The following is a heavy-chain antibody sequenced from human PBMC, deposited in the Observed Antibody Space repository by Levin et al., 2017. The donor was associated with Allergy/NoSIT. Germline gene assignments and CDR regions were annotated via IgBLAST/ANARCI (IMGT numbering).Heavy chain of an antibody. J-gene: IGHJ6*02. CDR3: ARDRFSSSWYSKGAYYDYYGMDV. D-gene: IGHD6-13*01. CDR2: IYYSGST. Sequence: SETLSLTCTVSGGSISSSSYYWGWIRQPPGKGLEWIGSIYYSGSTYYNPSLKSRVTISVDTSKNQFSLKLSSVTAADTAVYYCARDRFSSSWYSKGAYYDYYGMDVWGQGTTVTVSS. CDR1: GGSISSSSYY. V-gene: IGHV4-39*07.